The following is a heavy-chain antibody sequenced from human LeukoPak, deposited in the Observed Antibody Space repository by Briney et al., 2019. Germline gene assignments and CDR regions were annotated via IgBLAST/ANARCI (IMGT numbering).Heavy chain of an antibody. CDR2: ISGNGGST. Sequence: GGSLRLSCAVSGFTSTNYAMSWVRQAPGKGLEWVSAISGNGGSTYYADSVKGRFTISRDNSKNTLYLQMNSLRAEDTAVYYCARDSSGWYYFDYWGQGTPVTVSS. J-gene: IGHJ4*02. D-gene: IGHD6-19*01. CDR1: GFTSTNYA. V-gene: IGHV3-23*01. CDR3: ARDSSGWYYFDY.